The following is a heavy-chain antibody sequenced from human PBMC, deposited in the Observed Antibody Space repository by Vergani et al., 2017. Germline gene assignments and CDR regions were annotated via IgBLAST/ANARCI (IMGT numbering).Heavy chain of an antibody. Sequence: EVQLVESGGQLVQPGGSLRLSCAASGFTFNNYWMSWVRQAPGKGLEWVANINEDGSRQYYVDSVRGRFTISRDNTKKSLYLQLDSLRGEDTAVYYCARDAPMGSDGGQGTLVTVSS. CDR2: INEDGSRQ. D-gene: IGHD3-10*01. V-gene: IGHV3-7*03. CDR1: GFTFNNYW. CDR3: ARDAPMGSD. J-gene: IGHJ4*02.